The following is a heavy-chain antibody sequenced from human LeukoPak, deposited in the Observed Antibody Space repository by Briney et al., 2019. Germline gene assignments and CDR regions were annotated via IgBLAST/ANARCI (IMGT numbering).Heavy chain of an antibody. Sequence: GGSLRLSCAASGFTFSSYIMNWVRQAPGKGLEWVSSISSSSSYIYYADSVKGRFTISRDNAKNSLYLQMNSLRAEDTAVYYCARDSLGVALDYWGQGTLVTVSS. CDR1: GFTFSSYI. J-gene: IGHJ4*02. D-gene: IGHD3-10*01. CDR3: ARDSLGVALDY. CDR2: ISSSSSYI. V-gene: IGHV3-21*01.